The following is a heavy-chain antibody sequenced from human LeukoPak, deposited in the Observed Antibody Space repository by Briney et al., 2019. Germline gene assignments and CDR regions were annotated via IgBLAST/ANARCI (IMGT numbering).Heavy chain of an antibody. Sequence: SETLSLTCAVHGGSFSGYYWNWIRQPPGKVLEWLGEINHLGSINYNPALKSRVTLSVDKSKNQFSLNLSYVTAADTAVYYCTRRNFHRLRWFAPWGKGPLVTVPS. J-gene: IGHJ5*02. V-gene: IGHV4-34*01. CDR2: INHLGSI. D-gene: IGHD2-2*01. CDR3: TRRNFHRLRWFAP. CDR1: GGSFSGYY.